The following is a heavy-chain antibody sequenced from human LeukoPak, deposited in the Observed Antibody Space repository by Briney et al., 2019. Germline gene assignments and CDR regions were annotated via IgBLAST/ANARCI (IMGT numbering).Heavy chain of an antibody. D-gene: IGHD4-17*01. Sequence: PGGSLRLSCAASGFTFSSYEMNWVRQAPGKGLEWVSYISSSGSTIYYADSVKGRFTISRDNAKISLYLQMSSLRAEDTAVYYCARGPFYGDYVFDYWGQGTLVTVSS. CDR2: ISSSGSTI. V-gene: IGHV3-48*03. CDR3: ARGPFYGDYVFDY. J-gene: IGHJ4*02. CDR1: GFTFSSYE.